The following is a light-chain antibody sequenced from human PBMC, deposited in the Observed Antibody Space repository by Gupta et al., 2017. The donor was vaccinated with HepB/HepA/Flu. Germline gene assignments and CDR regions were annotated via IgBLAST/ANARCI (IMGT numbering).Light chain of an antibody. CDR2: WAS. V-gene: IGKV4-1*01. Sequence: DIVVTQSPDSLAVSLGERATINCKSSQSLLYYSDNKNYLAWYQQKPGQPPKLLIYWASTRESGVPDRFSGSGYGTDFTLTISSRQAEDVAVYYCQEYYCIPPHSFGQGTKLEIK. J-gene: IGKJ2*03. CDR1: QSLLYYSDNKNY. CDR3: QEYYCIPPHS.